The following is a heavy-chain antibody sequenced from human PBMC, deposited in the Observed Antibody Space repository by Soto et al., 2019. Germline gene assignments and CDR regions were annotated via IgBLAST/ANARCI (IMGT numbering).Heavy chain of an antibody. J-gene: IGHJ4*02. CDR1: GFTFSKYA. D-gene: IGHD5-12*01. Sequence: DVQLLESGGGLVQPGGSLRLSCAASGFTFSKYAMIWVRQAPGKGQEWVSVIYGGGSTDYADSVKGRFIISRDNSKNTLYLQMNSLRAEDTAVYYCARAQDGYNFLYGPTWGQGTLVTVSS. CDR3: ARAQDGYNFLYGPT. V-gene: IGHV3-23*03. CDR2: IYGGGST.